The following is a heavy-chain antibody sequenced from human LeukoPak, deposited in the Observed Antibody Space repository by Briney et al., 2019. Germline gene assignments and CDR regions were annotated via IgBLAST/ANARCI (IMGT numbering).Heavy chain of an antibody. CDR2: MNPNSGNT. CDR1: GYTFTSYD. CDR3: ARGFSDGGNSGTFDY. V-gene: IGHV1-8*03. J-gene: IGHJ4*02. Sequence: ASVKVSCKASGYTFTSYDINWVRRATGQGVEWLGWMNPNSGNTGYAQKFQGTVTITRNTSISTAYMELSSLRSEDTAVYYCARGFSDGGNSGTFDYWGQGTLVTVSS. D-gene: IGHD4-23*01.